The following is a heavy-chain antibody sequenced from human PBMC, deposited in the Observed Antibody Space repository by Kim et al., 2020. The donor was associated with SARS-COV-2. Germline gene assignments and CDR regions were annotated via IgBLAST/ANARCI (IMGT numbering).Heavy chain of an antibody. V-gene: IGHV4-34*01. CDR2: INHSGST. J-gene: IGHJ5*02. CDR1: GGSFSGYY. CDR3: ARVWTTVPRGFDP. D-gene: IGHD4-17*01. Sequence: SETLSLTCAVYGGSFSGYYWSWIRQPPGKGLEWIGEINHSGSTNYNPSLKSRVTISVDTSKNQFSLKLSSVTAADTAVYYCARVWTTVPRGFDPWGQGTL.